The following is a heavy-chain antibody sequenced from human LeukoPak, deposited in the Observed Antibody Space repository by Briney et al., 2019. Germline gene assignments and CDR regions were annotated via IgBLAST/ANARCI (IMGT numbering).Heavy chain of an antibody. CDR2: IIPIFGTA. Sequence: ASVKVSCKASGGTFSSYAISWVRQAPGQGLEWMGGIIPIFGTANYAQKFQRRVTITTDESTSTAYMELSSLRSEDTAVYYCARDSAVGSGYHSYYFDYWGQGTLVTVSS. D-gene: IGHD5-12*01. CDR3: ARDSAVGSGYHSYYFDY. J-gene: IGHJ4*02. CDR1: GGTFSSYA. V-gene: IGHV1-69*05.